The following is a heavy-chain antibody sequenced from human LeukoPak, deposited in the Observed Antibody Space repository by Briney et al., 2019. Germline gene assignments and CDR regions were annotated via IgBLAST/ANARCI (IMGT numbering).Heavy chain of an antibody. CDR1: GFTFTRYW. Sequence: GGSLRLSRAASGFTFTRYWMHWVRQVPGKGLDWVSRINEDGSITTHADSVRGRFTISKDNARDTLYLQMNSLRSGDTAVYYCARDLGGIGGRWGQGTLVTVSS. CDR3: ARDLGGIGGR. D-gene: IGHD1-26*01. J-gene: IGHJ4*02. CDR2: INEDGSIT. V-gene: IGHV3-74*01.